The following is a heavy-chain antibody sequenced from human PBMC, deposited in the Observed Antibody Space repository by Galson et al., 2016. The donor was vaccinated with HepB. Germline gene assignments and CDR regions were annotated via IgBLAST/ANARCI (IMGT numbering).Heavy chain of an antibody. J-gene: IGHJ4*02. CDR1: GFTFSSYA. Sequence: SLRLSCAASGFTFSSYAMSWVRRAPGKGLEWVSAITGSGGSTFYADSGKGRFTISRDNSKKMLYLEMNSLTAEDTAVYYCAKWGVIVVSSTWYYLDYWGQGTQVTVSS. CDR2: ITGSGGST. D-gene: IGHD6-13*01. V-gene: IGHV3-23*01. CDR3: AKWGVIVVSSTWYYLDY.